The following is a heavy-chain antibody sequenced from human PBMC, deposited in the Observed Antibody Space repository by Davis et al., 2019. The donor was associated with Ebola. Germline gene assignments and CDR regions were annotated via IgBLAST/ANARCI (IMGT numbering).Heavy chain of an antibody. CDR2: INPNGGGT. CDR3: ARGDPYGGYTY. D-gene: IGHD5-12*01. Sequence: ASVKVSCKASGYTFTDFFIHWVRQAPGQGLEWMGWINPNGGGTRFAQQLQDRVTMTRDTSISTVYMELSRLRSDDTAVYYCARGDPYGGYTYWSQGTQVTVSS. V-gene: IGHV1-2*02. J-gene: IGHJ4*02. CDR1: GYTFTDFF.